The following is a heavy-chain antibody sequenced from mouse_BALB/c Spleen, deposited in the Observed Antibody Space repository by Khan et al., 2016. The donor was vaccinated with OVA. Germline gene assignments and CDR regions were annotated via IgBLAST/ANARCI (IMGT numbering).Heavy chain of an antibody. J-gene: IGHJ3*01. D-gene: IGHD1-1*01. Sequence: FQLQQSGAELAKPGASVKMSCKASGYTFTSYWMHWVKQRPGQGLEWIGYINPSTGYTEYNQRFKDKATLTADKSSSTAYMQLSSLTSEESAVYYCANHGSSSAWLTYWGQGTLVTVSA. CDR1: GYTFTSYW. V-gene: IGHV1-7*01. CDR3: ANHGSSSAWLTY. CDR2: INPSTGYT.